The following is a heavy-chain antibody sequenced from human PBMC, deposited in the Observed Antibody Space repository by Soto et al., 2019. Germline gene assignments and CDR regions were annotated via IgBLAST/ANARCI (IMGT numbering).Heavy chain of an antibody. D-gene: IGHD5-12*01. J-gene: IGHJ4*02. CDR3: AKGEYSNDYFDY. CDR1: GFTFSSYG. CDR2: ISYDGSNK. V-gene: IGHV3-30*18. Sequence: GGSLRLSCAASGFTFSSYGMHWVRQAPGKGLEWVAVISYDGSNKYYADSVKGRFTISRDNSKNTLYLQMNSLRAEDTAVYYCAKGEYSNDYFDYWGQGTLVTVSS.